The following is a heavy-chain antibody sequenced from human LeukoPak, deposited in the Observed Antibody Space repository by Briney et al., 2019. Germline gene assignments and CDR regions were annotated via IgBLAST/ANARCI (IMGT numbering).Heavy chain of an antibody. J-gene: IGHJ4*02. CDR3: ARTLMVSSLHFDY. D-gene: IGHD3-10*01. Sequence: SETLSLTCTVSGGSFSSSSYYWSWIRQPPGKGLEWIGYTHYSGSTNYNPSLKSRVTISVDTSKNQFSLKLISVTAADTAVYCCARTLMVSSLHFDYWGQGTLVTVSS. CDR2: THYSGST. V-gene: IGHV4-61*01. CDR1: GGSFSSSSYY.